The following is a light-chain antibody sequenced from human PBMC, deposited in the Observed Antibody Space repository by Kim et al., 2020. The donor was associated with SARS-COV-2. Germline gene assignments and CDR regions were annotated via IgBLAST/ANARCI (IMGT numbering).Light chain of an antibody. J-gene: IGLJ3*02. Sequence: ELTQPPSVSGTPGQTVTISSSGRSSNIGENPVSWYQQVPGTAPRLLIYENNQRPSGVPARFSGSKSGNSASLAISGLQSGDEADYYCASWDDSLTGWVFGGGTQLTVL. CDR1: SSNIGENP. CDR2: ENN. V-gene: IGLV1-44*01. CDR3: ASWDDSLTGWV.